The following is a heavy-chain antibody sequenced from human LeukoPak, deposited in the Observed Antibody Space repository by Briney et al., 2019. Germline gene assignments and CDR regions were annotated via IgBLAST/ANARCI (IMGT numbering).Heavy chain of an antibody. CDR1: GGTFSSYA. V-gene: IGHV1-69*01. Sequence: SVKVSCKASGGTFSSYAISWVRQAPGQGLEWMGGIIPIFGTANYAQKFQGRVTITADESTSTAYMELSSLRSEDTAVYYCVRAAWNHRRFDYWGQGTLVTVSS. D-gene: IGHD1-14*01. CDR3: VRAAWNHRRFDY. J-gene: IGHJ4*02. CDR2: IIPIFGTA.